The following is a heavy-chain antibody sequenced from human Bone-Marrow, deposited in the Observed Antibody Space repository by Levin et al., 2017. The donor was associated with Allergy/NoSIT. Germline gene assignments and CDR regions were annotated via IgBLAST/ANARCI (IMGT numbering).Heavy chain of an antibody. CDR2: VSYDGSNT. Sequence: GGSLRLSCTASGFTFTNYGLHWVRRAPGKGLEWLTLVSYDGSNTYYGDSVRGRFTISRDNSEDTLYLEINSLRVEDTAIYYCAREFLHSGYYDLWGQGTLVTVSS. D-gene: IGHD5-12*01. J-gene: IGHJ5*02. CDR3: AREFLHSGYYDL. CDR1: GFTFTNYG. V-gene: IGHV3-30*03.